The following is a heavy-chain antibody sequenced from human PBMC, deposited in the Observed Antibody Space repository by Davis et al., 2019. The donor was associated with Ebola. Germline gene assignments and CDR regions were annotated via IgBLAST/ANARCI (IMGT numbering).Heavy chain of an antibody. D-gene: IGHD1-1*01. V-gene: IGHV3-30-3*01. Sequence: GESLKISCAASGFTFSDYYMSWIRQAPGKGLEWVAVISYDGSNKYYADSVKGRFTISRDNAKNSLYLQMNSLRAEDTAVYYCARFFWNDAFDYWGQGTLVTVSS. J-gene: IGHJ4*02. CDR2: ISYDGSNK. CDR3: ARFFWNDAFDY. CDR1: GFTFSDYY.